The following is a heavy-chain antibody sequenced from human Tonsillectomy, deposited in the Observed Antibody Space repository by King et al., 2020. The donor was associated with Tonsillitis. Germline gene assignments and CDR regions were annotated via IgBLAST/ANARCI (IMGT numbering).Heavy chain of an antibody. CDR1: GFTFSDYY. Sequence: VQLVESGGGVVQPGRSLRLSCAASGFTFSDYYMSWIRQAPGKGLEWVSYISSGDKTIYYADSVNGRFTISRNNARSSLYLQMSSLRAEDTAVYYCARAYCGGDCLDNAFDFWGQGTMVTVS. V-gene: IGHV3-11*01. CDR2: ISSGDKTI. CDR3: ARAYCGGDCLDNAFDF. D-gene: IGHD2-21*01. J-gene: IGHJ3*01.